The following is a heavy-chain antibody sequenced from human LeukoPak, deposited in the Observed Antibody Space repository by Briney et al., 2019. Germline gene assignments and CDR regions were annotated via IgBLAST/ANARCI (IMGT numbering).Heavy chain of an antibody. CDR2: MNPNSGNT. Sequence: GASVKVSCKASGYTFTSYDINWVRQATGQGLEWMGWMNPNSGNTGYAQKFQGRVTMTRNTSISTAYMELSSLRSEDTAVYYCARVPIRYSSSWYYNWFDPWGQGTLVTVSS. CDR3: ARVPIRYSSSWYYNWFDP. J-gene: IGHJ5*02. V-gene: IGHV1-8*01. D-gene: IGHD6-13*01. CDR1: GYTFTSYD.